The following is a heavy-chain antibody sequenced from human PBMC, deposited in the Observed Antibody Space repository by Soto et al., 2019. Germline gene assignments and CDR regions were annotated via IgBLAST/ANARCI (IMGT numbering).Heavy chain of an antibody. Sequence: QVQLQESGPGLVKPSETLSLTCTVSGGSVSSGSYYWSWIRQPPGKGLEWIGYIYYSGSTNYNPSLKSRVTISVDTSKNQFSLKLSSVTAADTAVYYCARSEMGDAFDIWGQGTMVTVSS. CDR1: GGSVSSGSYY. V-gene: IGHV4-61*01. J-gene: IGHJ3*02. CDR2: IYYSGST. CDR3: ARSEMGDAFDI.